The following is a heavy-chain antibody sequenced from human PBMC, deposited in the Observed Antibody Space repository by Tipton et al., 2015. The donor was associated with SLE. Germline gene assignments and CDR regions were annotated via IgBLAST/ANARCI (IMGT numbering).Heavy chain of an antibody. J-gene: IGHJ4*02. CDR2: IHTSGST. Sequence: LRLSCTVSGGSISSGSYYWSWIRQPAGKGLEWIGRIHTSGSTNYNPSLKSRVTISVDTSKNQFSLKLSSVTAADTAVYYCARCDCSSTSCYLDYWGQGTLVTVSS. CDR3: ARCDCSSTSCYLDY. V-gene: IGHV4-61*02. CDR1: GGSISSGSYY. D-gene: IGHD2-2*01.